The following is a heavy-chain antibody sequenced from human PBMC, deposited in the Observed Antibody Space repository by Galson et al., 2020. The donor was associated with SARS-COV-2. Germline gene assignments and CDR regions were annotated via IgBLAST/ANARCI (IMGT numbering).Heavy chain of an antibody. D-gene: IGHD4-17*01. V-gene: IGHV2-5*02. J-gene: IGHJ4*01. Sequence: KMSGPTLVNPTQTLTLTCTLSGFSRSTSGVGVGWIRQPPGKALEWHALSYWDADKRYIPSLKSRLTVTKDTSKNQGGLTITNMDPEDTATYYFAHSLATVTPDYWGHGTLVTVSS. CDR3: AHSLATVTPDY. CDR2: SYWDADK. CDR1: GFSRSTSGVG.